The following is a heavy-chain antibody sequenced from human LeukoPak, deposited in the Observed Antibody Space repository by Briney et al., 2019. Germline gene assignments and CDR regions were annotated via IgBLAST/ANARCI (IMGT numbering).Heavy chain of an antibody. D-gene: IGHD5-24*01. V-gene: IGHV4-59*01. CDR1: GGSISTYY. CDR2: IYYSGST. CDR3: AREGDGYNFDY. Sequence: PSETLSLTCTDSGGSISTYYWSWIRQPPGKGLEWIGYIYYSGSTNYNPSLKSRVTISVDTSKNQFSLKLSSVTAADTAVYYCAREGDGYNFDYWGQGTLVTVSS. J-gene: IGHJ4*02.